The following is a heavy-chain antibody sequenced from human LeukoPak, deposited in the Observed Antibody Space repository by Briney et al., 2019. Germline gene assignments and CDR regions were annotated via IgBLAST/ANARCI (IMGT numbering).Heavy chain of an antibody. Sequence: GRSLRLSCAASGFTFSSYAMHWVRQAPGKGPEWVAVISYDGSNKYYADSVKGRFTISRDNSKNTLYLQMNSLRAEDTAVYYCARDQSPDCSSTSCYISYYYYYYGMDVWGQGTTVTVSS. CDR2: ISYDGSNK. CDR1: GFTFSSYA. V-gene: IGHV3-30*04. D-gene: IGHD2-2*02. CDR3: ARDQSPDCSSTSCYISYYYYYYGMDV. J-gene: IGHJ6*02.